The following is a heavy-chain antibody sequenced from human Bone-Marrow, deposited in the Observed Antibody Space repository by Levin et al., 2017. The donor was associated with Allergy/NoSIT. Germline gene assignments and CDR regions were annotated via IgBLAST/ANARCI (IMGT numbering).Heavy chain of an antibody. J-gene: IGHJ3*02. CDR2: IYYSFST. CDR1: GGSVTSGSYY. V-gene: IGHV4-61*01. Sequence: SETLSLTCTVSGGSVTSGSYYWSWVRQPPGKGLEWIGYIYYSFSTNYNPSLKSRVTMSVDTSNNQFSLRLSSVTAADTAMYYCAREPNAFDIWGQGRMVTVSS. CDR3: AREPNAFDI.